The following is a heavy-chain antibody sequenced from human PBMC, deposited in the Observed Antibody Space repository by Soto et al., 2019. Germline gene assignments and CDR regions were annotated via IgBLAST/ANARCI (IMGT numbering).Heavy chain of an antibody. Sequence: GGSLRLSCAASEFTFDKYYMTWVRQAPGKGPEWVANIRPDGSEQYYVDSVKDRFTISRDNANNSLYLQMNSLRAEDTAVYFCARGNWNYYYGFDVWGQGTTVTVSS. CDR3: ARGNWNYYYGFDV. CDR1: EFTFDKYY. CDR2: IRPDGSEQ. V-gene: IGHV3-7*01. D-gene: IGHD1-20*01. J-gene: IGHJ6*02.